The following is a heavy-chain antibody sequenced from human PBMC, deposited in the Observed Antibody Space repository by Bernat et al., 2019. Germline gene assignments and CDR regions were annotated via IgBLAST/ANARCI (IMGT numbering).Heavy chain of an antibody. CDR1: GGSISSGGYY. J-gene: IGHJ4*02. Sequence: QVQLQESGPGLVKPSQTLSLTCTVSGGSISSGGYYWSWIRQHPGKGLEWIGYIYYSGSTYYNPSLKSRVTLSVDTSKNQFSLKLSSVTAADTAVYYCARYDILTGYPHGDYWGQGTLVTVSS. CDR2: IYYSGST. CDR3: ARYDILTGYPHGDY. D-gene: IGHD3-9*01. V-gene: IGHV4-31*03.